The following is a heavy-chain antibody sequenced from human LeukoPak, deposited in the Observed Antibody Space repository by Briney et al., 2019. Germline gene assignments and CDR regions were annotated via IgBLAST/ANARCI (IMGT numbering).Heavy chain of an antibody. CDR2: INHSGST. CDR1: GGSFSGYY. Sequence: SETLSLTCAVYGGSFSGYYWSWIRQPPGKGLEWIGEINHSGSTNYNPSLKSRVTISVDTSKNQFSLKLSSVTAADTAVYYCARDQSRDYGDSPYYYGMDVWGQGTTVTVSS. J-gene: IGHJ6*02. D-gene: IGHD4-17*01. CDR3: ARDQSRDYGDSPYYYGMDV. V-gene: IGHV4-34*01.